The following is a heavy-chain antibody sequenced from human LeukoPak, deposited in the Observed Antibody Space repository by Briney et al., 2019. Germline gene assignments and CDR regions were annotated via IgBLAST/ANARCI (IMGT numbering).Heavy chain of an antibody. CDR1: GFTFSSYA. J-gene: IGHJ3*02. CDR3: ARDPAHTFDI. V-gene: IGHV3-23*01. Sequence: GGSLRLSCAASGFTFSSYAMSWVRQAPGKGLEWVSAISGSGGSTYYADSVKGRFTISRDDAKNTLYLQMDSLTVEDTAVYYCARDPAHTFDIWGQGTMVTVSS. CDR2: ISGSGGST.